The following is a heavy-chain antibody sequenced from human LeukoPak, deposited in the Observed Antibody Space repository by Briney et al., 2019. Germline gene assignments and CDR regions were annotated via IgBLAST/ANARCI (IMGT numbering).Heavy chain of an antibody. Sequence: GASEKVSCKASGHTFTSYGISWVRQAPGQGLEWMGWISAYNGNTNYAQKLQGRVTMTTDTSTSTAYMELRSLRSDDTAVYYCARDEYDYVWGSYRLIDYCGQGTLVTVSS. CDR2: ISAYNGNT. CDR3: ARDEYDYVWGSYRLIDY. V-gene: IGHV1-18*01. D-gene: IGHD3-16*02. CDR1: GHTFTSYG. J-gene: IGHJ4*02.